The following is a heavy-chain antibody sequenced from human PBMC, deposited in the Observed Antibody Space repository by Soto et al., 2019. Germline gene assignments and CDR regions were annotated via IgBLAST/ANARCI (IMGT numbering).Heavy chain of an antibody. V-gene: IGHV4-31*03. J-gene: IGHJ5*02. CDR2: IYYSGST. Sequence: TLSLTCTASGGSISSGGYYWSWIRQHPGKGLEWIGYIYYSGSTYYNPSLKSRVTISVDTSKNQFSLKLSSVTAADTAVYYCARSSSIVVVPAAPGDWFDPWGQGTLVTVSS. D-gene: IGHD2-2*01. CDR3: ARSSSIVVVPAAPGDWFDP. CDR1: GGSISSGGYY.